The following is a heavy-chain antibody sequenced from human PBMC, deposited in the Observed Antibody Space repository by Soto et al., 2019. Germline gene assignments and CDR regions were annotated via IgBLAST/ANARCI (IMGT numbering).Heavy chain of an antibody. CDR2: ISSSGSTI. CDR3: ARSVVVTAIGCLDY. Sequence: ESGGGLVQPGGSLRLSCAASGFTFSSYEMNWVRQAPGKGLEWVSYISSSGSTIYYADSVKGRFTISRDNAKNSLYLQMNSLRAEDTAVYYCARSVVVTAIGCLDYWGQGTLVTVSS. V-gene: IGHV3-48*03. J-gene: IGHJ4*02. CDR1: GFTFSSYE. D-gene: IGHD2-21*02.